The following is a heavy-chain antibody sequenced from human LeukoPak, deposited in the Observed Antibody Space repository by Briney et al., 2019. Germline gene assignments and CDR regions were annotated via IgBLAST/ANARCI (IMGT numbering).Heavy chain of an antibody. V-gene: IGHV4-59*01. CDR1: GGSISSYY. J-gene: IGHJ4*02. CDR3: ARGAYGDYPEDY. Sequence: SETLSLTCTVSGGSISSYYWSWIRQPPGKGLEWIGYIYYSGSTNYNPSPKSRVTISVDTSKNQFSLKLSSMTAADTAVYYCARGAYGDYPEDYWGQGTLVTVSS. CDR2: IYYSGST. D-gene: IGHD4-17*01.